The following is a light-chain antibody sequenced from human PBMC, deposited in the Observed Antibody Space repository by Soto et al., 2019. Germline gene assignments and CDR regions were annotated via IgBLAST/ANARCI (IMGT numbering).Light chain of an antibody. CDR2: DVS. CDR1: SNDVGGKNY. V-gene: IGLV2-14*01. CDR3: SSYTSSSTYV. Sequence: QSVLTQPASVSGSPGQSITISCTGTSNDVGGKNYVSWYQQHPGKAPKLMIYDVSNRPSGVSNRFSGSKSGNTASLTISGLQAEDEADYYCSSYTSSSTYVFGTGTKVTVL. J-gene: IGLJ1*01.